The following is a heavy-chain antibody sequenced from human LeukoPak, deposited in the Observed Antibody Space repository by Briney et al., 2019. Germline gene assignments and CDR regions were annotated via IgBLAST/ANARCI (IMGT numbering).Heavy chain of an antibody. Sequence: GASVTVSCKTAGYTFTGYYIHWVQQAPGQGLEGTGWINPSNGVTNYAQKFQGRDTMTRDTSTTTAYMELSRLRSDDTAVYFCARGHYYSDITYPLHYWDQGTQVTVSS. CDR3: ARGHYYSDITYPLHY. J-gene: IGHJ4*02. V-gene: IGHV1-2*02. CDR2: INPSNGVT. D-gene: IGHD3-22*01. CDR1: GYTFTGYY.